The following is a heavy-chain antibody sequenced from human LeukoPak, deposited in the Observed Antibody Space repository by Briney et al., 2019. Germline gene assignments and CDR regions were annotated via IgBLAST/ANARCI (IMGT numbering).Heavy chain of an antibody. CDR3: ARKPHPGWSNDENWLAP. CDR1: GFPFSIYA. D-gene: IGHD3-3*01. Sequence: GGSLRLSCAASGFPFSIYAMSWVRQTPGKGLEWVSAISSNGGNTYYADSVKGRFTISRDNSMNTLYLQMNSLSVEDTAVYSCARKPHPGWSNDENWLAPWGQGTLVTVSS. CDR2: ISSNGGNT. J-gene: IGHJ5*02. V-gene: IGHV3-23*01.